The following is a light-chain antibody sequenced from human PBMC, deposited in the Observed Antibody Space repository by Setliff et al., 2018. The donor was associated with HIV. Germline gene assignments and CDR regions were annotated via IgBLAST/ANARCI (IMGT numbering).Light chain of an antibody. V-gene: IGLV2-14*02. CDR2: EVI. J-gene: IGLJ1*01. CDR3: SSYTSSSTQV. CDR1: SSDVGNYNL. Sequence: QSALTQPASVSRSPGQSITLSCTGTSSDVGNYNLVSWYQLHPGKAPKLMIYEVINRPSGVSNRFSGTKTANTASLTISGLQADDEADYYCSSYTSSSTQVFGTGTKVTVL.